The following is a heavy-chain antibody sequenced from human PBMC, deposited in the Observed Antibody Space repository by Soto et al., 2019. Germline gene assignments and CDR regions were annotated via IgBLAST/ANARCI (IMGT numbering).Heavy chain of an antibody. CDR2: IYYSGST. CDR1: GGSVSSGAYY. Sequence: SDTLSLTCSVSGGSVSSGAYYWSWIRQPPEKGLEWIGYIYYSGSTNYIPSLKSRVTISVDTSENQCSRKLTSMTAADAAVYYCARAISTGYNILTGYYMDYWGQGSLVTVSS. D-gene: IGHD3-9*01. CDR3: ARAISTGYNILTGYYMDY. J-gene: IGHJ4*02. V-gene: IGHV4-61*08.